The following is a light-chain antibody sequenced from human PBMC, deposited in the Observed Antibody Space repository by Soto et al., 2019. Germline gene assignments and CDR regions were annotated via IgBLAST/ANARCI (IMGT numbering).Light chain of an antibody. Sequence: QSALTQPASVSGSPGQSITISCTGTSDDVGNYNLVSWYQQYPGEAPKLIIYEGNKRPSGVSYRFSGSKSGNTASLTISGLQAEDEADYYCSSFTNNNTPHVVFGGGTKLTVL. CDR2: EGN. V-gene: IGLV2-14*02. CDR3: SSFTNNNTPHVV. J-gene: IGLJ2*01. CDR1: SDDVGNYNL.